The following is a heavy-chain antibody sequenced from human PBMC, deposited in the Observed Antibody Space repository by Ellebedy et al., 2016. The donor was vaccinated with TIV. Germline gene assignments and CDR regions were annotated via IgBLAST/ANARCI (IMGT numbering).Heavy chain of an antibody. V-gene: IGHV3-33*01. CDR3: ARDKNTDYIDY. D-gene: IGHD2/OR15-2a*01. CDR2: IWLDGSKE. CDR1: GFTFSRSG. J-gene: IGHJ4*02. Sequence: PGGSLRLSCAASGFTFSRSGMHWVRQAPGKGLEWVAIIWLDGSKEYYADSVKGRFTISRDNSKNTLYMQMNSLRAEDTAVYYCARDKNTDYIDYWGQGALVTVSS.